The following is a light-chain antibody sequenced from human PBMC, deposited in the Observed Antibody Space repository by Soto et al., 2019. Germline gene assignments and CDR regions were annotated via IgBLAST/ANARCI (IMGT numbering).Light chain of an antibody. J-gene: IGLJ2*01. CDR3: QAWDSSTGV. CDR2: QDS. CDR1: KLGDKY. V-gene: IGLV3-1*01. Sequence: SYELTQPPSVSVSPGQTASITCSGDKLGDKYACWYQQKPGQSPVLVIYQDSKRPSGIPERFSGSNSGNTATLTISGTQAMDEADYYCQAWDSSTGVFGGETKVTVL.